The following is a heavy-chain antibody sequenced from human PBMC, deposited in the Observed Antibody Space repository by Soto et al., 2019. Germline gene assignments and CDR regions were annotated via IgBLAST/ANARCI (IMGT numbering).Heavy chain of an antibody. CDR1: GNSVSSNSAA. CDR2: TYYRSKWYN. J-gene: IGHJ6*02. Sequence: SQTLSLTCVISGNSVSSNSAAWIWIRQSPSRGLEWLGRTYYRSKWYNDYAVSVKSRITINPDTSKTQFSLHLDSVIPEDTAVYFCAAVASFRGMAVWGQGTPVTVPS. V-gene: IGHV6-1*01. D-gene: IGHD6-19*01. CDR3: AAVASFRGMAV.